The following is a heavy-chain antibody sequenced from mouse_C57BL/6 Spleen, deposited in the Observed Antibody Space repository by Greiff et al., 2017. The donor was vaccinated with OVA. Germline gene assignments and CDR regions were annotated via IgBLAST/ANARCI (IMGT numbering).Heavy chain of an antibody. CDR1: GYAFSSSW. V-gene: IGHV1-82*01. CDR3: ARPHDYENAMDY. Sequence: VQLQQSGPELVKPGASVKISCKASGYAFSSSWMNWVKQRPGKGLEWIGRIYPGDGDTNYNGKFKGKATLTADKSSSTAYMQISSLTSEDSAVYCCARPHDYENAMDYWGQGTSVTVSS. CDR2: IYPGDGDT. D-gene: IGHD2-4*01. J-gene: IGHJ4*01.